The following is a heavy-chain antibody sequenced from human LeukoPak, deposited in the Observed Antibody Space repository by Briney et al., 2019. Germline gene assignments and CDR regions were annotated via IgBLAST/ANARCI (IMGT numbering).Heavy chain of an antibody. CDR2: ISSSGSTT. Sequence: GGSLRLSCAASGFTFSSYEMNWVRQAPGKGLEWVSYISSSGSTTYYADSVKGRFTISRDNSKNTLYLQTNSLRAEDTAVYYCAKDRAIAQHYFDYWGQGTLVTVSS. V-gene: IGHV3-48*03. D-gene: IGHD2-21*01. J-gene: IGHJ4*02. CDR1: GFTFSSYE. CDR3: AKDRAIAQHYFDY.